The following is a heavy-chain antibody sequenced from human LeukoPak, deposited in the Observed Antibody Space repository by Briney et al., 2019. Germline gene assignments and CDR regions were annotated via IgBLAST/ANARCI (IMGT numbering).Heavy chain of an antibody. J-gene: IGHJ4*02. CDR1: GYTFTSYG. Sequence: GASVKVSCKASGYTFTSYGISWVRQAPGQGLEWMGWISAYNGNTNYAQKLQGRVTMTTDTSTSTAYMELRSLRSDDTAVYYCARDFGTMVRGVPLYWGQGTLVTVSS. D-gene: IGHD3-10*01. CDR2: ISAYNGNT. V-gene: IGHV1-18*01. CDR3: ARDFGTMVRGVPLY.